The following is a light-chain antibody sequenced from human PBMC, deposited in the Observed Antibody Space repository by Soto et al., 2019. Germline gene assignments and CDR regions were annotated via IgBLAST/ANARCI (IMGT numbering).Light chain of an antibody. CDR2: YNN. Sequence: QSVLTQPPSASGTAEQGVTISCSGGDSNIGSNSVYWYQHLPRTAPKLLIYYNNQRPSGVPDRFAGSRSGTSASLAIVGLRSEDEAVYYCAAWDASLSACVFGNGTKLTVL. J-gene: IGLJ1*01. CDR1: DSNIGSNS. CDR3: AAWDASLSACV. V-gene: IGLV1-47*02.